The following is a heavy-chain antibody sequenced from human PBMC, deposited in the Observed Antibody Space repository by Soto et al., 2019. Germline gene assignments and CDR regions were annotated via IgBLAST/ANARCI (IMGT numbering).Heavy chain of an antibody. CDR3: AKDLGIVGATSQGY. CDR2: ISYDGSNK. D-gene: IGHD1-26*01. V-gene: IGHV3-30*18. Sequence: PGGSLRLSCAASGFTFSSYGMHWVRQAPGKGLEWVAVISYDGSNKYYADSVKGRFTISRDNSKNTLYLQMNSLRAEDTAVYYCAKDLGIVGATSQGYWGQGTLVTVSS. J-gene: IGHJ4*02. CDR1: GFTFSSYG.